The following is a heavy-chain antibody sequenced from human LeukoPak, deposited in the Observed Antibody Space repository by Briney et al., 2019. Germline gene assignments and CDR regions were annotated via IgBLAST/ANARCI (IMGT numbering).Heavy chain of an antibody. J-gene: IGHJ4*02. CDR1: GFTFSSYS. CDR2: ISSSSSYI. Sequence: PGGSLRLSCAASGFTFSSYSMNWVRQTPGKGLEWVSSISSSSSYIYYADSVKGRFTISRDNAKNSLYLQMNSLRAEDTAVYYCASKNYYGSGSPSPPHFDYWGQGTLVTVSS. V-gene: IGHV3-21*01. D-gene: IGHD3-10*01. CDR3: ASKNYYGSGSPSPPHFDY.